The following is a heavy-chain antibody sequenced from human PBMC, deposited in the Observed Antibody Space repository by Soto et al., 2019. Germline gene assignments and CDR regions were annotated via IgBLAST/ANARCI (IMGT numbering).Heavy chain of an antibody. J-gene: IGHJ6*03. V-gene: IGHV3-11*01. CDR2: ISSSGSTI. CDR3: ARERNGRRSYDFWSGGNSHMAV. Sequence: GGSLRLSCAASGFTFSDYYMSWIRQAPGKGLEWVSYISSSGSTIYYADSVKGRFTISRDNAKNSLYLQMNSLRAEDTAVYYCARERNGRRSYDFWSGGNSHMAVWGKGTTVTVSS. D-gene: IGHD3-3*01. CDR1: GFTFSDYY.